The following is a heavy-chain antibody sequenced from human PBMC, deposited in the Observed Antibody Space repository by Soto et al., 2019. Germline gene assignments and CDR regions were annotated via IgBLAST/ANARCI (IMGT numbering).Heavy chain of an antibody. Sequence: EVQLLASGGGLVQPGGSLRLSCAASGFTFSSYAMSWVRPAPGKVLEWVSAISGSGGSTYYADSVKGRFTISRDNSNNTLYLQMNCLRAEDTAVYYCAKDRDSSGWYYFDYCGQGTLVTVSS. D-gene: IGHD6-19*01. V-gene: IGHV3-23*01. CDR3: AKDRDSSGWYYFDY. CDR1: GFTFSSYA. J-gene: IGHJ4*02. CDR2: ISGSGGST.